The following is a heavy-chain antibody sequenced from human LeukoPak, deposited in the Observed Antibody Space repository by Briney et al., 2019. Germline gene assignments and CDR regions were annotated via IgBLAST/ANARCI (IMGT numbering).Heavy chain of an antibody. Sequence: SETLSLTCTVSGGSISSHYWTWIRQSPVKGLEWIVDISNSGSTSYNPSLKSRVTISIDTSKNQFSLKLSSVTAADTAVYYCGRDALVGYFSYYYMDVWGKGTTVTVSS. CDR1: GGSISSHY. V-gene: IGHV4-59*11. CDR3: GRDALVGYFSYYYMDV. J-gene: IGHJ6*03. D-gene: IGHD2-15*01. CDR2: ISNSGST.